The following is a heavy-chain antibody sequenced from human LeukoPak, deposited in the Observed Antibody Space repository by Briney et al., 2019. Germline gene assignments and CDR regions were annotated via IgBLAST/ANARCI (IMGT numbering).Heavy chain of an antibody. CDR2: LSGSGAIT. CDR3: ARDRSAFDY. CDR1: GFTYRPYA. Sequence: GGSLRLSCAASGFTYRPYAMSWVRQAPGKGLEWVSTLSGSGAITYYADSVKGRFSISRDNSKNTLELQMNSLRAEDTAVYYCARDRSAFDYWGQGTLVTVSS. J-gene: IGHJ4*02. V-gene: IGHV3-23*01.